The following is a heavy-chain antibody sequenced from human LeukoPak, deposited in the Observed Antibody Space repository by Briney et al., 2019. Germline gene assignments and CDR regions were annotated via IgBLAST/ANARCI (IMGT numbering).Heavy chain of an antibody. CDR3: ARGGAFPFDY. Sequence: GGSLRLSCSASGFTFSSCAMHWVRQAPGKGLEYVSGISINGGTTYYADSVKDRFTISRDNSKNTLYLQMSSLRTEDTAVYYCARGGAFPFDYWGQGTLVTVSS. J-gene: IGHJ4*02. V-gene: IGHV3-64D*06. CDR1: GFTFSSCA. CDR2: ISINGGTT. D-gene: IGHD3-16*01.